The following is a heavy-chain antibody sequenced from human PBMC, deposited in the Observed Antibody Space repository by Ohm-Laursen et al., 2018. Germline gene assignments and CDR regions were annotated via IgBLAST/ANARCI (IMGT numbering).Heavy chain of an antibody. CDR3: ARGRKGSSWYRAYYYYGMDV. J-gene: IGHJ6*02. V-gene: IGHV1-8*01. D-gene: IGHD6-13*01. Sequence: GSSVKVSCNASGYTFTSYDINWVRQATGQGLEWMGWMNPNSGNTGYAQKFQGRVTMTRNTSISTAYMELSSLRSEDTAVYYCARGRKGSSWYRAYYYYGMDVWGQGTTVTVSS. CDR1: GYTFTSYD. CDR2: MNPNSGNT.